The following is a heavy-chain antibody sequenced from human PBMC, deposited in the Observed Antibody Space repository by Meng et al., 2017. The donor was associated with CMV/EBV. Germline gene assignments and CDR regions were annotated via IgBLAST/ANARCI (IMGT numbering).Heavy chain of an antibody. D-gene: IGHD2-2*01. Sequence: QVKLQQSCPGLVKPSQTLSLTCAISGDSVSSNSAAWNWIRQSPSRGLEWLGRTYYRSKWYNDYAVSVKSRITINPDTSKNQFSLKLSSVTAADTAVYYCASVGSTTPYFDYWGQGTLVTVSS. CDR1: GDSVSSNSAA. CDR3: ASVGSTTPYFDY. J-gene: IGHJ4*02. CDR2: TYYRSKWYN. V-gene: IGHV6-1*01.